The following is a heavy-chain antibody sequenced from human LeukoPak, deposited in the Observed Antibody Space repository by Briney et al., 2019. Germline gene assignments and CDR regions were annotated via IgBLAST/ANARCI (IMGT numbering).Heavy chain of an antibody. CDR2: IYHSGST. D-gene: IGHD3-22*01. CDR3: ARAHYYDSSGYYGNWFDP. CDR1: GGSISSGGYS. V-gene: IGHV4-30-2*01. Sequence: PSQTLSLTCAVSGGSISSGGYSWSWIRQPPGKGLEWIVYIYHSGSTYYNPSLKSRVTISVDRSKNQFSLKLSSVTAADTAVYYCARAHYYDSSGYYGNWFDPWGQGTLVTVSS. J-gene: IGHJ5*02.